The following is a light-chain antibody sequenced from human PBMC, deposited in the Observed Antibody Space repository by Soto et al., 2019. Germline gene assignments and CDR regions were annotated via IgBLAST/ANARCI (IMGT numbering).Light chain of an antibody. V-gene: IGLV2-14*01. J-gene: IGLJ2*01. CDR1: SSDVGGYNY. CDR2: DVS. CDR3: RSYTSSFVV. Sequence: QSALTQPASVSGSPGQSITISCTGTSSDVGGYNYVSWYQQHPGKAPKLMIYDVSNRPSGVSNRFSGSKSGNTASLTISGLQAEDEADYYCRSYTSSFVVFGGATKLTVL.